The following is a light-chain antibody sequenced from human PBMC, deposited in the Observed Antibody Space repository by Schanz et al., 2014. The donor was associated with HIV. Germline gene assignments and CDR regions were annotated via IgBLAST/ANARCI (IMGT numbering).Light chain of an antibody. J-gene: IGLJ3*02. CDR3: QSYDGSNAGV. CDR1: SGSIGSNY. CDR2: EDD. Sequence: FMLTQPHSVSESPGKTVAISCTRNSGSIGSNYVHWFQQRPGTAPTTIIYEDDHRASGVPDRFSGSLDYSSNSASLIISGLRTEDEADYYCQSYDGSNAGVFGGGTKLTVL. V-gene: IGLV6-57*04.